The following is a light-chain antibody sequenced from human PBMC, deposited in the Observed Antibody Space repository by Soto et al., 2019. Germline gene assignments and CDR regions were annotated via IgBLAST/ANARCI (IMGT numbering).Light chain of an antibody. CDR1: QGIRND. CDR3: LQDYSFPRT. CDR2: AAS. Sequence: AIQVTQSPSSLSASFGYRFTITCLASQGIRNDLSWYQQKPGKAPKLLIYAASSLQSGVPSRFSGSGSGTDFTLTISSLQPEDFATYYCLQDYSFPRTFGGGTKVDI. J-gene: IGKJ4*01. V-gene: IGKV1-6*02.